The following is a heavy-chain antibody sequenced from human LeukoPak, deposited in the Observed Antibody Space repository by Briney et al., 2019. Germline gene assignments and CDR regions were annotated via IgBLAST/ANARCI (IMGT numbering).Heavy chain of an antibody. D-gene: IGHD2-2*01. CDR2: NYNSGST. CDR3: PSSSVYCSSTSCPRVYYYIDV. J-gene: IGHJ6*03. V-gene: IGHV4-59*07. Sequence: PSDPRSLTCPVPARSIAPYFWCCSPQPQGKGLESIGHNYNSGSTNYNPTLKRLVTISVDTCKNQFSLKPLPKPTSATPVSYCPSSSVYCSSTSCPRVYYYIDVWGKGTTVTVSS. CDR1: ARSIAPYF.